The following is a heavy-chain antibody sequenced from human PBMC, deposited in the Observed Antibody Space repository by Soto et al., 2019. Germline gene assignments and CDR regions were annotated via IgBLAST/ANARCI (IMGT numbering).Heavy chain of an antibody. CDR2: INRDGSER. V-gene: IGHV3-7*01. Sequence: GSLRLSCEAYGFTFSSYWMGWVRQAPGKGLEWVANINRDGSERYYVDSVKGRFTISRDNAKNSVYLQMNSLRAEDSAVYYCARDPIRGDGYVLDSWRQGDLVTVSP. CDR3: ARDPIRGDGYVLDS. D-gene: IGHD5-12*01. CDR1: GFTFSSYW. J-gene: IGHJ4*02.